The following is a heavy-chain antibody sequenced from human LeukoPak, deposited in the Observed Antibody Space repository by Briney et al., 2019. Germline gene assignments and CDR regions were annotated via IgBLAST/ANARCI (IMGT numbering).Heavy chain of an antibody. V-gene: IGHV4-34*01. CDR3: ARGTLYSGWSYYFDD. CDR1: GGSFSGYY. D-gene: IGHD6-19*01. CDR2: VYYSGTT. Sequence: SETLSLTCAVYGGSFSGYYWSWIRQPPGKGLEWIGSVYYSGTTSSNPSLKSRVTISVDMSKNEFSLRLRSVTAADTAMYYCARGTLYSGWSYYFDDWGQGNQVTVSS. J-gene: IGHJ4*02.